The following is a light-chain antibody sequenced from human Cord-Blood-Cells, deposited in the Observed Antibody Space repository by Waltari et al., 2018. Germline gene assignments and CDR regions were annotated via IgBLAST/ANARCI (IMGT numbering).Light chain of an antibody. Sequence: DIKMTQPPSTLSASVGDRVTITCRASQSISSWLAWYQQKPGKAPKLLIYDASSLESGVPSRFSGSGSGTEFTLTISSLQPDDFATYYCQQRVTFGPGTKVDIK. J-gene: IGKJ3*01. CDR2: DAS. CDR3: QQRVT. CDR1: QSISSW. V-gene: IGKV1-5*01.